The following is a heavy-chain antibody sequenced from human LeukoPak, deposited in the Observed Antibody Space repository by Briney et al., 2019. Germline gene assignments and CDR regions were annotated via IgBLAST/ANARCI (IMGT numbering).Heavy chain of an antibody. J-gene: IGHJ4*02. Sequence: GTLSLTCAVSGGSISSSNWWSWVRQPPGKGLEWVSSISRSGSTKYYADSVKGRFTISRDNAKNSLFLQMNSLRAEDTAVYYCAKVAVVVTATRRHFDYWGQGTLVTVSS. D-gene: IGHD2-21*02. CDR2: ISRSGSTK. CDR1: GGSISSSNW. V-gene: IGHV3-11*01. CDR3: AKVAVVVTATRRHFDY.